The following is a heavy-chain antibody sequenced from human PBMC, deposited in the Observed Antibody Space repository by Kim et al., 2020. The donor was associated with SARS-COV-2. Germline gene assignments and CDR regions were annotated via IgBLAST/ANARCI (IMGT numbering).Heavy chain of an antibody. V-gene: IGHV1-8*01. CDR3: ARGVRGSSGSYYPDF. Sequence: ASVKVSCKASGYTFTSYDINWVRQATEQGLEWMGWMNPYSGNTGYAQKFQGRVTMTSDTSISTAYMELNSLRSEDTAVYYCARGVRGSSGSYYPDFWGQGALVTVSS. CDR2: MNPYSGNT. D-gene: IGHD3-10*01. J-gene: IGHJ4*02. CDR1: GYTFTSYD.